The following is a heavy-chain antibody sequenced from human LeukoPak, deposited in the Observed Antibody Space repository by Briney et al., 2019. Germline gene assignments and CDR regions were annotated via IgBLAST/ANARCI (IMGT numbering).Heavy chain of an antibody. D-gene: IGHD3-22*01. Sequence: TSETLSLTCTVSGGSISSYYWSWIRQPPGRGLEWIGYPSYSGSPNYNPSLRSRVTISLDTSKNQFSLKLSSVTAADTAVYYCARRERYYYDSSGRNAFDIWGQGTMVTVSS. CDR3: ARRERYYYDSSGRNAFDI. J-gene: IGHJ3*02. CDR2: PSYSGSP. V-gene: IGHV4-59*01. CDR1: GGSISSYY.